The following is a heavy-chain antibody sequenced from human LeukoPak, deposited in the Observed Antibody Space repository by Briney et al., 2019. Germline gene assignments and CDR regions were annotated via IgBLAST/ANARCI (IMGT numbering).Heavy chain of an antibody. CDR1: GGSISSHY. CDR3: ARDVLTGSWIDY. D-gene: IGHD6-13*01. V-gene: IGHV4-59*11. J-gene: IGHJ4*02. Sequence: SETLSLTCTVSGGSISSHYWSWIRQPPGKGLEWIGYIYYSGSTNYNPYLKSRVTISVDTSKNQFSLMLSSVIAADTAVYYCARDVLTGSWIDYWGQGTLVTVSS. CDR2: IYYSGST.